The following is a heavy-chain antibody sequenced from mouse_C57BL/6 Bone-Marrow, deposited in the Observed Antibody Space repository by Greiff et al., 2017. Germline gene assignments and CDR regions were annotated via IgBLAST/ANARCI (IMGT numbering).Heavy chain of an antibody. CDR1: GYAFSSSW. CDR3: AREEYYGPGRYFDV. J-gene: IGHJ1*03. Sequence: QVQLKQSGPELVKPGASVKISCKASGYAFSSSWMNWVKQRPGKGLEWIGRIYPGDGDTNYNGKFKGKATLTADKSSSTAYMQLSSLTSADSAVYFCAREEYYGPGRYFDVWGTGTTVTVSS. V-gene: IGHV1-82*01. D-gene: IGHD1-1*01. CDR2: IYPGDGDT.